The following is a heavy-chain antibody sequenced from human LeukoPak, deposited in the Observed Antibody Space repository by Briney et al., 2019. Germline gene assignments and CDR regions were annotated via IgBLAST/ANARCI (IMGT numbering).Heavy chain of an antibody. CDR2: IIPIFGTA. CDR1: GGTFSSYA. D-gene: IGHD3-3*01. Sequence: GSSVKVSCKASGGTFSSYAISWVRQAPGQGLEWMGGIIPIFGTANYAQKFQGRVTITADESTSTAYMELSSLRSEDTAVYYCARILYYDFWSGSIPNYYYYGMDVWGQGTTVTVSS. CDR3: ARILYYDFWSGSIPNYYYYGMDV. V-gene: IGHV1-69*01. J-gene: IGHJ6*02.